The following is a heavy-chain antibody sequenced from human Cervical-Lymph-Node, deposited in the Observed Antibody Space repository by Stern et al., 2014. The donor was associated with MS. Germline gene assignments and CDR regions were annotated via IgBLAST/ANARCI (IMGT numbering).Heavy chain of an antibody. CDR2: IDTYGGNT. J-gene: IGHJ4*02. CDR1: GFTFSSYW. D-gene: IGHD6-25*01. CDR3: ARDSSGRDDF. V-gene: IGHV3-74*01. Sequence: EVQLVESGGGFVQPGGSLRLSCAASGFTFSSYWLHWLRQAPGKGLVWVSRIDTYGGNTNYADSVKGPFTISRDNSENTLYLQMNSLRAEDTAVYYCARDSSGRDDFWGQGTLVTVSS.